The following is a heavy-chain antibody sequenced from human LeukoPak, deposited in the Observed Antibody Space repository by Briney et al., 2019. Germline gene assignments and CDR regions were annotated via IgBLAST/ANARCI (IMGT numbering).Heavy chain of an antibody. V-gene: IGHV4-59*12. Sequence: SETLSLTCTVSGGSISSYYWSWIRQPPGKGLEWIGYIYYSGSTNYNPSLKSRVTMSVDTSKNQFSLKLSSVTAADTAVYYCAREVTILGGMDVWGQGTTVTVSS. CDR2: IYYSGST. J-gene: IGHJ6*02. CDR3: AREVTILGGMDV. D-gene: IGHD3-3*01. CDR1: GGSISSYY.